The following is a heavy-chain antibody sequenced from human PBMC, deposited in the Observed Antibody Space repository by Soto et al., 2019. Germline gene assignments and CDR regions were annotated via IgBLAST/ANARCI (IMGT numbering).Heavy chain of an antibody. Sequence: QVQLVESGGGLVKPGGSLRLSCADSSLTFSDYYMRWIRKAPGKGLDWVSYIRSSSSYTKDADSVKGRFTISRDNATKSLYRQMHSLRAEDPAVYYCARGQCYFDYGGQGTLVTVSS. CDR1: SLTFSDYY. V-gene: IGHV3-11*06. CDR3: ARGQCYFDY. D-gene: IGHD6-19*01. CDR2: IRSSSSYT. J-gene: IGHJ4*02.